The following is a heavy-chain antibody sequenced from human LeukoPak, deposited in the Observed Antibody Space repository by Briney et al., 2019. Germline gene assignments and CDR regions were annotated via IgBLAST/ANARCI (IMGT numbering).Heavy chain of an antibody. CDR2: IYYSGST. J-gene: IGHJ3*02. CDR1: GGSISSYY. Sequence: SETLSHTCTVSGGSISSYYWSWIRQPPGKGLEWIGYIYYSGSTNYNPSLKSRVTISVDTSKNQFSLKLSSVTAADTAVYYCARGPGVIDAFDIWGQGTMVTVSS. D-gene: IGHD3-16*02. CDR3: ARGPGVIDAFDI. V-gene: IGHV4-59*12.